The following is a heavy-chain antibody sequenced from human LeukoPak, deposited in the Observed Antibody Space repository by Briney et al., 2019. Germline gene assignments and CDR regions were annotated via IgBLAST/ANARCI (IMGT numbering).Heavy chain of an antibody. CDR2: ISSSSSYI. J-gene: IGHJ4*02. V-gene: IGHV3-21*01. Sequence: GGSLRLSCAVSGFTFSSYSMNWVRQAPGKGLEWVSSISSSSSYIYYADSVKRRFTISRDNAKNSLYLQLSSLRAEDTAVYYCARARYDCICGSSTDYWGQGNLIPVTS. CDR3: ARARYDCICGSSTDY. D-gene: IGHD3-16*01. CDR1: GFTFSSYS.